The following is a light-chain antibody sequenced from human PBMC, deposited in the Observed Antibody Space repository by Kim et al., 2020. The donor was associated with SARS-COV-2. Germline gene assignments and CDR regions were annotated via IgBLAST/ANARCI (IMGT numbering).Light chain of an antibody. CDR3: QQYNSDSPST. Sequence: SVGDTVSITCRVSQTIHVWLACYQQKPGRAPNLLIYKASYLEEGVPSRFSGSGSGTEFTLTISGLQREDFATYYCQQYNSDSPSTFGQGTKVDIK. J-gene: IGKJ2*02. V-gene: IGKV1-5*03. CDR1: QTIHVW. CDR2: KAS.